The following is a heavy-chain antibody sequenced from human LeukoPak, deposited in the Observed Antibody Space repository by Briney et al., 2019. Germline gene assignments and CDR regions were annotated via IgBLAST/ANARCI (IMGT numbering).Heavy chain of an antibody. D-gene: IGHD3-22*01. V-gene: IGHV3-21*01. CDR1: GFTFSSYS. Sequence: GGSLRLSCAAPGFTFSSYSMNWVRQAPGKGLEWVSSISSSSSYIYYADSVKGRFTISRDNAKNSLYLQMNSLRAEDTAVYYCARDLIFYYDSSGYYSDAFDIWGQGTMVPVSS. CDR3: ARDLIFYYDSSGYYSDAFDI. CDR2: ISSSSSYI. J-gene: IGHJ3*02.